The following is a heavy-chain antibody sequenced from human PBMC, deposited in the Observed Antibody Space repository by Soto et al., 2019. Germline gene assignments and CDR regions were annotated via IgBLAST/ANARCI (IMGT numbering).Heavy chain of an antibody. Sequence: QVQLVQSGAEVKKPGASVKVSCKTSGYSFTGYYIHWVRQAPGQGLEWMGWIKPLSGETNYAQKFQGRVSMTRNTSMSTAYMELTSLRFDDTAVYYCARKTLHAHFGAWGQGPLVTVSS. CDR1: GYSFTGYY. CDR3: ARKTLHAHFGA. CDR2: IKPLSGET. D-gene: IGHD3-3*01. V-gene: IGHV1-2*02. J-gene: IGHJ5*02.